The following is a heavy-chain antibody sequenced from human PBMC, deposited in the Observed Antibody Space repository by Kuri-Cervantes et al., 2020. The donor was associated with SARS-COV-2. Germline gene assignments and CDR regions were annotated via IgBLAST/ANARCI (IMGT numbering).Heavy chain of an antibody. CDR3: ARSNWATHYYYYYYMDV. CDR1: GDSFSSYS. J-gene: IGHJ6*03. D-gene: IGHD1-1*01. CDR2: IIPIFGTA. Sequence: SVKVSCKASGDSFSSYSFNWVRQAPGQGLEWMGGIIPIFGTANYAQKFQGRVTITADESTSTAYMELSSLRSEDTAVYYCARSNWATHYYYYYYMDVWGKGTTVTVSS. V-gene: IGHV1-69*13.